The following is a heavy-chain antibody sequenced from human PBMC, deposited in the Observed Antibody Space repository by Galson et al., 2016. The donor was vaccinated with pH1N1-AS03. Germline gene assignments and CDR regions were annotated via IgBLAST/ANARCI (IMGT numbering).Heavy chain of an antibody. Sequence: SVKVSCKASGGTFSTFAISWVRQAPGQGLEWMGRIIPMLNIPDYAQKFQVRVTITADKSTSTSYMGLTDLRSEDTALYYCAKGYSTSPSGTFDVWGQGTLVTVSS. CDR2: IIPMLNIP. CDR1: GGTFSTFA. J-gene: IGHJ3*01. CDR3: AKGYSTSPSGTFDV. V-gene: IGHV1-69*04. D-gene: IGHD1-1*01.